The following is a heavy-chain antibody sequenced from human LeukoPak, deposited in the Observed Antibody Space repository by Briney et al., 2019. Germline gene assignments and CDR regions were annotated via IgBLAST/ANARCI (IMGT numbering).Heavy chain of an antibody. CDR3: ATDGGPAYSSSWYLY. D-gene: IGHD6-13*01. CDR2: ISSSGSTI. CDR1: GFTFSSYA. Sequence: GGSLRLSCAASGFTFSSYAMSWVRQAPGKGLEWVSYISSSGSTIYYADSVKGRFTISRDNAKNSLYLQMNSLRAEDTAVYYCATDGGPAYSSSWYLYWGQGSLVTVSS. J-gene: IGHJ4*02. V-gene: IGHV3-48*03.